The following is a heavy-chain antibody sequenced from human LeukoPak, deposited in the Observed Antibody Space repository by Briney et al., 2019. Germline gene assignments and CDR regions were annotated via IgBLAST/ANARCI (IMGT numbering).Heavy chain of an antibody. CDR3: STEDKYCKTTTCDDY. D-gene: IGHD2/OR15-2a*01. Sequence: ASVKVSCKASGYAFTVRYMHWVRQVPGQGLEWMGFIKPDSGFTNYAEKFQVRVTMSRDTSITTVYMELSSLGSGDTALYYCSTEDKYCKTTTCDDYWGQGTLVTVSS. CDR1: GYAFTVRY. V-gene: IGHV1-2*02. J-gene: IGHJ4*02. CDR2: IKPDSGFT.